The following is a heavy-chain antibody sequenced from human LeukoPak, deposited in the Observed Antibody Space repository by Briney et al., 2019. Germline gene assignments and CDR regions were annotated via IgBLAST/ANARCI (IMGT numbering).Heavy chain of an antibody. V-gene: IGHV3-74*01. CDR1: GFTFSTYW. CDR2: INNDGSGT. Sequence: GGSLRLSCAASGFTFSTYWMHWVRHAPGKGLVWVSRINNDGSGTNYADSVKGRFTISRDNAKNTLYLQMNSLSAEDTALYYCARGTGYYYNSGGYYFDYWGQGTLVTVSS. D-gene: IGHD3-10*01. CDR3: ARGTGYYYNSGGYYFDY. J-gene: IGHJ4*02.